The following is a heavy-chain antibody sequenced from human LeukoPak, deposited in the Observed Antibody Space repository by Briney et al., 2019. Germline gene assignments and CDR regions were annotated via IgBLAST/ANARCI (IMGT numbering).Heavy chain of an antibody. Sequence: GRPLRLSCAGSGFTFSTYAFHWVRQAPGKGLEWVAIISYDGNNKSYVDSMKGRITISRDNSKNTLYLQMNSLRTDDTAVYYCARVETGTYYGAMDVWGQGTTVTVSS. CDR2: ISYDGNNK. J-gene: IGHJ6*02. CDR1: GFTFSTYA. CDR3: ARVETGTYYGAMDV. D-gene: IGHD3-10*01. V-gene: IGHV3-30-3*01.